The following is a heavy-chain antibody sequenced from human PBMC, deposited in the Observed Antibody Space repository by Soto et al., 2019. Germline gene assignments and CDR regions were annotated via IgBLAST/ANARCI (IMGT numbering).Heavy chain of an antibody. CDR3: ARAGDYDILTGYYITFDY. Sequence: QVQLQQWGAGLLKRSETLSLTCAVYGGSFSGYYWSWIRQPPGKGLEWIGEINHSGSTNYNPSLKSRVTISVDTSKNQFSLKLSSVTAADTAVYYCARAGDYDILTGYYITFDYWGQGTLVTVSS. CDR1: GGSFSGYY. J-gene: IGHJ4*02. D-gene: IGHD3-9*01. CDR2: INHSGST. V-gene: IGHV4-34*01.